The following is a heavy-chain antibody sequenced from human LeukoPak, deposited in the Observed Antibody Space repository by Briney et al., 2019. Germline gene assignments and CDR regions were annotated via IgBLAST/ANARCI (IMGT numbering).Heavy chain of an antibody. D-gene: IGHD4-17*01. CDR3: AREDPQTTVPEGLDV. Sequence: SETLSLTCTVSGGALSTYYWSWIRQPPGKGLEWMGYIYYSGSTNYNPSLKSRVTISVDTSKNQFSLKLSSVTAADTAVYYCAREDPQTTVPEGLDVWGQGTTVTVSS. J-gene: IGHJ6*02. CDR1: GGALSTYY. CDR2: IYYSGST. V-gene: IGHV4-59*01.